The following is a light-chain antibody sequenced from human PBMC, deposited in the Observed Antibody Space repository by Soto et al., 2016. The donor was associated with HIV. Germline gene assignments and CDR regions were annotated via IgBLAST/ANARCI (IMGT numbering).Light chain of an antibody. CDR1: QGISSY. CDR2: AAS. V-gene: IGKV1-9*01. J-gene: IGKJ4*01. Sequence: DIQLTQSPSFLSASVGDRVTITCRASQGISSYLAWYQQKPGKAPKLLIYAASTLQSGVPSRFSGSGSGTEFTLTIGSLQPEDFATYYCQQLNSYPLTFGGGAKVYIK. CDR3: QQLNSYPLT.